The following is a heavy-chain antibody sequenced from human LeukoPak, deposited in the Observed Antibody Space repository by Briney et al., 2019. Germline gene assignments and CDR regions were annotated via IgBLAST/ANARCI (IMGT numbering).Heavy chain of an antibody. D-gene: IGHD3-22*01. CDR2: LFYTGTT. CDR3: ARSLNYYDRTGYYYMALNYFDY. CDR1: GDSISNNNYY. V-gene: IGHV4-39*07. Sequence: SETLSLTCTVSGDSISNNNYYWGWIRQPPGKGLEWIGSLFYTGTTHYDPSLKSRAAISLDTSKNQFSLKLSSVTAADTAVYYCARSLNYYDRTGYYYMALNYFDYWGRGTLVTASS. J-gene: IGHJ4*02.